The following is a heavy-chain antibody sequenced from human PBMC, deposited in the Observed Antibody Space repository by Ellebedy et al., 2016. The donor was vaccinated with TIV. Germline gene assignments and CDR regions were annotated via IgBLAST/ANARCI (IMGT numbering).Heavy chain of an antibody. CDR1: GGTLSSYP. Sequence: ASVKVSCKASGGTLSSYPISWIRQAPGQGLEWMGWISAYNGNTNYAQKLQGRVTMTTDTSTSTAYMELRSLRSDDTAVYYCAREFSALWFGESLSGMDVWGQGTTVTVSS. V-gene: IGHV1-18*01. CDR2: ISAYNGNT. J-gene: IGHJ6*02. D-gene: IGHD3-10*01. CDR3: AREFSALWFGESLSGMDV.